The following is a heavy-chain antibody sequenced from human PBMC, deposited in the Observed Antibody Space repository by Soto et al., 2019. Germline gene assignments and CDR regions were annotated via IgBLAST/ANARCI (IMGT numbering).Heavy chain of an antibody. J-gene: IGHJ4*02. CDR2: INPGGGST. D-gene: IGHD6-19*01. Sequence: ASGKVSCKASGYTFTSYYMHWVRQAPGQGLEWMGIINPGGGSTSYAQKFQGRVTMTRDTSTRKAYMELSSLRSEDTAVYYCARASSGATYAHFDYWGQGTLVPVSS. V-gene: IGHV1-46*01. CDR3: ARASSGATYAHFDY. CDR1: GYTFTSYY.